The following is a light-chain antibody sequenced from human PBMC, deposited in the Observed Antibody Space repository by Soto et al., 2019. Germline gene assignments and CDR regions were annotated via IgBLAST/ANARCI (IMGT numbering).Light chain of an antibody. CDR3: QQDYNFLT. CDR2: GAS. J-gene: IGKJ4*01. V-gene: IGKV3D-7*01. CDR1: QSVSSSY. Sequence: EIVLTQSPGTLSLSPGERATLSCRASQSVSSSYLSWYQQKPGQAPRLLIYGASTRATGIPARFSGSGSGTDFTLTISSLKPEDFAVYYCQQDYNFLTFGGGTKV.